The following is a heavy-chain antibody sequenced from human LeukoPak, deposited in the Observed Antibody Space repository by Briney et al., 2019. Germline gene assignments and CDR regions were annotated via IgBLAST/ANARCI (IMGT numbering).Heavy chain of an antibody. CDR1: GGTFSSYA. CDR3: ARWANDIVSLDP. J-gene: IGHJ5*02. V-gene: IGHV1-18*01. D-gene: IGHD2-15*01. CDR2: ISAYNGNT. Sequence: ASVKVSCKASGGTFSSYAISWVRQAPGQGLEWMGWISAYNGNTNYAQKLQGRVTMTTDTSTSTAYMELRSLRSDDTAVYYCARWANDIVSLDPWGQGTLVTVSS.